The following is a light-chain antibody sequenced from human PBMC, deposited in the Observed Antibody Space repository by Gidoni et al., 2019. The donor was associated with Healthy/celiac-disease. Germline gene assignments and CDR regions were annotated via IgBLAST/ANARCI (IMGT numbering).Light chain of an antibody. CDR2: DAS. V-gene: IGKV3-11*01. Sequence: EIVLPQSPAPLSLSPGEIATLSCRASQSVSSYCSWYQQKPDEPPRLLLYDASNRATGPPARCSSSGSATAFTLPTSSREPEDFAVYYCQQRSNWHTSTFGQXTKVEIK. CDR3: QQRSNWHTST. CDR1: QSVSSY. J-gene: IGKJ1*01.